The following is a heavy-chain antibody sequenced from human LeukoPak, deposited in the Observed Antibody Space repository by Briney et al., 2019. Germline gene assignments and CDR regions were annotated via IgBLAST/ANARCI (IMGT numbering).Heavy chain of an antibody. Sequence: ASVKVSCKASGYTFTSYHMHWVRQAPGQGLEWMGIINPSGGTTNYAQKFRGRVTMTTDTSTSTAYMELRSLRSDDTAVYYCARTILVSDSSGYYYVRRAFDIWGQGTMVTVSS. CDR1: GYTFTSYH. CDR3: ARTILVSDSSGYYYVRRAFDI. D-gene: IGHD3-22*01. V-gene: IGHV1-46*01. J-gene: IGHJ3*02. CDR2: INPSGGTT.